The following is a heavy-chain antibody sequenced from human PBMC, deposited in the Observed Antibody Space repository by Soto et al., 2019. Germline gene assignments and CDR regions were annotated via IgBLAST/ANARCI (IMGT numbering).Heavy chain of an antibody. CDR1: GFTFSTTG. D-gene: IGHD6-19*01. CDR3: AKDLYGAGWYNYFDP. Sequence: QVQLVESGGGVVQPGRSLRLSCAASGFTFSTTGMHWVRQAPGKGLEWVAMISHDGGAKYYADSVKGRFTISRDTSNNTLYLQMNSLRPEDMAVYHCAKDLYGAGWYNYFDPWGQGTLVTVSS. J-gene: IGHJ5*02. V-gene: IGHV3-30*18. CDR2: ISHDGGAK.